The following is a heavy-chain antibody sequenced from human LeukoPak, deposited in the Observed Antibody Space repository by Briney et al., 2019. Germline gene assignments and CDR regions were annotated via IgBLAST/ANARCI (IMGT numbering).Heavy chain of an antibody. CDR1: GYTFTSYG. CDR3: ARDRYCSSTSCYHYYYGMDV. CDR2: ISAYNGNT. D-gene: IGHD2-2*01. Sequence: ASVEVSCKASGYTFTSYGISWVRQAPGQGLEWMGWISAYNGNTNYAQKLQGRVTMTTDTSTSTAYMELRSLRSDDTAVYYCARDRYCSSTSCYHYYYGMDVWGQGTTVTVSS. V-gene: IGHV1-18*01. J-gene: IGHJ6*02.